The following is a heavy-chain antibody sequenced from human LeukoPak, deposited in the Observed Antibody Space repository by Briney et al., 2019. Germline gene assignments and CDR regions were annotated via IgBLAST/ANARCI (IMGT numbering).Heavy chain of an antibody. Sequence: GGSLRLSCAASGFTFSSYGMHWVRQAPGKGLEWVAFIRYDGSNKYYADSVKGRFTISRDNSKNTLYLQMNSLRGGDTAVYYCARDYDFYCSGDNCYSPRLSDYWGQGTLVTVSS. V-gene: IGHV3-30*02. J-gene: IGHJ4*02. D-gene: IGHD2-15*01. CDR1: GFTFSSYG. CDR2: IRYDGSNK. CDR3: ARDYDFYCSGDNCYSPRLSDY.